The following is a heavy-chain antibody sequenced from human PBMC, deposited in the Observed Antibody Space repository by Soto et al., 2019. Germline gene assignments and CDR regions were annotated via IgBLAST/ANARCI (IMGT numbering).Heavy chain of an antibody. V-gene: IGHV3-23*01. CDR3: AKERDIINIVVVVAAPPTDY. J-gene: IGHJ4*02. Sequence: PGGSLRLSCAASGFTFSSYAMSWVRQAPGKGLEWVSAISGSGGSTYYADSVKGRFTISRDNSKNTLYLQMNSLRAEDTAVYYCAKERDIINIVVVVAAPPTDYWGQGTLVTVSS. CDR1: GFTFSSYA. CDR2: ISGSGGST. D-gene: IGHD2-15*01.